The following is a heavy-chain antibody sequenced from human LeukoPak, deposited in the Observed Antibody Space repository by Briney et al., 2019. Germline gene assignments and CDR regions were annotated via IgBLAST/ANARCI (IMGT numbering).Heavy chain of an antibody. J-gene: IGHJ6*03. CDR1: GFTFSTYT. CDR2: ISSSGSTI. CDR3: ARDTVVVVAATAAKNYYYYMDV. Sequence: PGGSLRLSCAASGFTFSTYTMNWVRQAPGKGREWVSYISSSGSTIYYADSVKGRFTISRDNAKNSLYLQMNSLRAEDTAVYYCARDTVVVVAATAAKNYYYYMDVWGKGTTVTVSS. V-gene: IGHV3-48*01. D-gene: IGHD2-15*01.